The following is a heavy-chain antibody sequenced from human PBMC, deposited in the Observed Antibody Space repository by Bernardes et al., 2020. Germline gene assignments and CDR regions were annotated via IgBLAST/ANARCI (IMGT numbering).Heavy chain of an antibody. D-gene: IGHD3-22*01. CDR2: IWYDGSNK. J-gene: IGHJ4*02. Sequence: GGSLRLSCAASRFTFSNHGMHWVRQAPGKGLEWVAVIWYDGSNKYYADSVKGRFTISRDNSKNTLYLLMNSLRAEDTVMYYCTRDVGSSGYYYWGYFDYWGRGTLVTVSS. V-gene: IGHV3-33*01. CDR3: TRDVGSSGYYYWGYFDY. CDR1: RFTFSNHG.